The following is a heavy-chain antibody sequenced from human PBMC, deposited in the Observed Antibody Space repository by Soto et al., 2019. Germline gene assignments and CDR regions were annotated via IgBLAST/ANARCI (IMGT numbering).Heavy chain of an antibody. CDR3: ARSRRGSYGNFDY. V-gene: IGHV4-31*03. J-gene: IGHJ4*02. CDR1: GGSISSGGYY. CDR2: IYYSGST. D-gene: IGHD1-26*01. Sequence: PSETLSLTCTVSGGSISSGGYYWSWIRQHPGKGLEWIGYIYYSGSTYYNPSLKSRVTISVDTSKNQFSLKLSSVTAADTAVYYCARSRRGSYGNFDYWGQGTLVTVSS.